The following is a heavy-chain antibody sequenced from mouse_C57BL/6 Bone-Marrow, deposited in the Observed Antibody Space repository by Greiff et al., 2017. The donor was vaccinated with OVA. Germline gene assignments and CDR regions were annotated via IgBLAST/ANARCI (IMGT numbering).Heavy chain of an antibody. V-gene: IGHV14-4*01. CDR2: IDPENGAT. CDR1: GFNIKDDY. CDR3: TTYYSNYVWFAY. Sequence: VQLQQSGAELVRPGASVKLSCTASGFNIKDDYMHWVKQRPEQGLEWIGWIDPENGATEYASKFQGKATITADTSSNTAYLQLSSLTSEDTAVYYCTTYYSNYVWFAYWGQGTLVTVSA. J-gene: IGHJ3*01. D-gene: IGHD2-5*01.